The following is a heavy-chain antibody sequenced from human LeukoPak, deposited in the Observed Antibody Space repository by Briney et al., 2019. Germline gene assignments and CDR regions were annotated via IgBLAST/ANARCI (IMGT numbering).Heavy chain of an antibody. CDR1: GYTFTSYG. CDR2: ISAYNGNT. J-gene: IGHJ5*02. Sequence: ASVKVSCKASGYTFTSYGISWVRQAPGQGLGWMGWISAYNGNTNYAQKLQGRVTMTTDTSTSTAYMELRSLRSDDTAVYYCAREAYSSSSEAYYNWFDPWGQGTLVTVSS. CDR3: AREAYSSSSEAYYNWFDP. D-gene: IGHD6-6*01. V-gene: IGHV1-18*01.